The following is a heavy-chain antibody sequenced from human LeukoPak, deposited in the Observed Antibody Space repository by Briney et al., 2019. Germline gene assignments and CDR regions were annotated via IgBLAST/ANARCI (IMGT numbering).Heavy chain of an antibody. D-gene: IGHD3-22*01. CDR1: GFTFSSYS. CDR3: AKDRGYYDNSGYYRPIQH. Sequence: GGSLRLSCAASGFTFSSYSMNWVRQAPGKGLEWVSGISGSGGSTYYADSVKGRFTISRDNSKNTLYLQMNSLRAEDTAVYYCAKDRGYYDNSGYYRPIQHWGQGTLVTVSS. CDR2: ISGSGGST. J-gene: IGHJ1*01. V-gene: IGHV3-23*01.